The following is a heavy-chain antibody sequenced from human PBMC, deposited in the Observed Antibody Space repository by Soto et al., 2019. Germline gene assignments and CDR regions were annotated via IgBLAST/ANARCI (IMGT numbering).Heavy chain of an antibody. D-gene: IGHD3-10*01. V-gene: IGHV3-11*01. CDR2: SSSSGSTI. J-gene: IGHJ5*02. CDR3: VRDIDAEGTGWFDP. CDR1: GFTFSNYY. Sequence: PGGSLRLSCAASGFTFSNYYMSWIRQAPGKGLEWVSYSSSSGSTIYYADSVKGRFTISRDNAKNSLYLQMNSLRAEDTAVYYCVRDIDAEGTGWFDPWGQGTLVTVSS.